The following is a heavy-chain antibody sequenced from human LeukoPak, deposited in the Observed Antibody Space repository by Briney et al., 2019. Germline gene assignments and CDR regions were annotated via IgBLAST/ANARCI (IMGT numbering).Heavy chain of an antibody. V-gene: IGHV3-11*04. CDR2: IRSSGSTI. D-gene: IGHD2-2*01. CDR3: ARVDCSSTSCYEFDY. CDR1: GFTFSDYY. Sequence: GGSLRLSCAASGFTFSDYYMSWIRQAPGKGLEGVSYIRSSGSTIYYAYSVKGRFTISRDNAKNSLYLQMNSLRAEDTAVYYCARVDCSSTSCYEFDYWGQGTLVTVSS. J-gene: IGHJ4*02.